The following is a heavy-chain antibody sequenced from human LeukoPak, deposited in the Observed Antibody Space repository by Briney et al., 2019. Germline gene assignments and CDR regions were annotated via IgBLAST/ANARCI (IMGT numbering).Heavy chain of an antibody. D-gene: IGHD3-10*01. CDR1: GFTFSSYS. CDR3: AKDLPAYYYGSGSYYDY. V-gene: IGHV3-23*01. J-gene: IGHJ4*02. Sequence: GGSLRLSCAASGFTFSSYSMNWVRQAPGKGLEWVSAISGSGGSTYYADSVKGRFTISRDNSKNTLYLQMNSLRAEDTAVYYCAKDLPAYYYGSGSYYDYWGQGTLVTVSS. CDR2: ISGSGGST.